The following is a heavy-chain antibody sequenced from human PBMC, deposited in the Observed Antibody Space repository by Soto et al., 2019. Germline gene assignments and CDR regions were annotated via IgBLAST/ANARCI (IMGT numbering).Heavy chain of an antibody. CDR1: GGSISSGYYS. V-gene: IGHV4-30-4*02. J-gene: IGHJ4*02. Sequence: PSETLSLTFSVSGGSISSGYYSWSWIRQPPGKGLEWIGNIYYSGNTYYNPSLKSRVTISEDTSKSQFSLKVNSMTAADTAVYYCARYRREAVAGYTLDNGGQGILVTVSS. D-gene: IGHD6-13*01. CDR3: ARYRREAVAGYTLDN. CDR2: IYYSGNT.